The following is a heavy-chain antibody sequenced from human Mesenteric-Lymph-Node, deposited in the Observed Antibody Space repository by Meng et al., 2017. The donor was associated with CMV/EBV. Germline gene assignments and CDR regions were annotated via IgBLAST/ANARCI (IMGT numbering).Heavy chain of an antibody. V-gene: IGHV3-30*02. CDR1: GFTFSNFG. J-gene: IGHJ4*02. CDR2: IQYDGSSK. Sequence: GESLKISCAASGFTFSNFGMHWVRQAPGKGLEWVAFIQYDGSSKYYKESGKGRFTVARDNSKSTLYLQMSSLRDEDTAVYFCARSRIDWGFWGQGTLVTVSS. D-gene: IGHD3-16*01. CDR3: ARSRIDWGF.